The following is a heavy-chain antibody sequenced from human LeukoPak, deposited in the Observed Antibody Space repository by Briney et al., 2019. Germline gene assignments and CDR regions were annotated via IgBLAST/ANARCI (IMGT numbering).Heavy chain of an antibody. CDR3: ARMHYYDSGGSNWFDP. CDR1: GYTFTGYY. D-gene: IGHD3-10*01. V-gene: IGHV1-8*02. Sequence: ASVKVSCKASGYTFTGYYIHWVRQAPGQGLEWMGWMNPNSGNTGYAQKLQGRGTMTTNTSINTAYMELSSLRSEDTAVYYCARMHYYDSGGSNWFDPWGQGTLVTVSS. CDR2: MNPNSGNT. J-gene: IGHJ5*02.